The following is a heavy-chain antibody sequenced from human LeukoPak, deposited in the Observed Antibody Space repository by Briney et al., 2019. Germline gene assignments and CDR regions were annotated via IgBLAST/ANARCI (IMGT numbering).Heavy chain of an antibody. Sequence: PGGSLRLSCAASGFTVSSNYMSWVRQAPGKGLEWVSVIYSGGSTYYADSVKGRFTISRDNSKNTLYLQMNSLRAEDTAVYYCARGTWFGELSVDYWGQGTLVTVSS. CDR3: ARGTWFGELSVDY. V-gene: IGHV3-53*01. CDR1: GFTVSSNY. J-gene: IGHJ4*02. CDR2: IYSGGST. D-gene: IGHD3-10*01.